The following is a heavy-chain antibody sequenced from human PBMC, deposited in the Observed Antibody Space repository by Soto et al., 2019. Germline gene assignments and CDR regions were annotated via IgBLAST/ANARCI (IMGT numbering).Heavy chain of an antibody. D-gene: IGHD2-15*01. CDR3: ARLYCSADSCYSVGAFDI. CDR2: MWFDGSEK. V-gene: IGHV3-33*01. J-gene: IGHJ3*02. CDR1: GFTFSTHG. Sequence: PVGSLRLSCAASGFTFSTHGMHWVRQAPGKGLEWVALMWFDGSEKYYGDSVKGRSTISRDNSKNTLYLQMNSLSAEDTAVYYCARLYCSADSCYSVGAFDIRGQGTRGTVS.